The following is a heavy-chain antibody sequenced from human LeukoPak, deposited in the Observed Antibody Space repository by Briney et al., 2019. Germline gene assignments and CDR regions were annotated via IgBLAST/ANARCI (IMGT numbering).Heavy chain of an antibody. CDR1: GGPINSGGHY. V-gene: IGHV4-31*03. J-gene: IGHJ3*02. CDR3: ARYPYSSSSANDAFDI. Sequence: PSQTLSLTCTVSGGPINSGGHYWSWIRQHPGKGLEWIGYISYSGTTYYNPSLKSRVTLSLDTSKNHFSLKPSSVTAADTAVYYCARYPYSSSSANDAFDIWGQGTMVIVSS. D-gene: IGHD6-6*01. CDR2: ISYSGTT.